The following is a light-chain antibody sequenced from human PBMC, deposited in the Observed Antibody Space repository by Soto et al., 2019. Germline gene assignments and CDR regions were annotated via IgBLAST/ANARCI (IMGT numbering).Light chain of an antibody. J-gene: IGLJ2*01. CDR3: SSYAGSNNLV. CDR1: SSDVGGYNY. CDR2: EVI. V-gene: IGLV2-8*01. Sequence: QSALTQPPSASGAPGQSVTISCTGTSSDVGGYNYVSWYQHHPGKAPKLMIYEVISRPSGVPDRFSGSKSGNPASLTVSGLQAEDEADYCCSSYAGSNNLVFGGGTQLTVL.